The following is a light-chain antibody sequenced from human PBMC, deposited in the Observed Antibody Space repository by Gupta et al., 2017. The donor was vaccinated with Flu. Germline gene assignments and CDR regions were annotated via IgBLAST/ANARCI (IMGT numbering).Light chain of an antibody. CDR2: GGS. CDR1: QSLSSSY. CDR3: QQYESSPLT. Sequence: VLTQSPATLSLSPGERATLSCRASQSLSSSYFAWYQQKPGQAPRLLIYGGSSRATGTPDRFSGSGSGTDFTLTISRLEPEDFAVYYCQQYESSPLTFGPGTKVDV. V-gene: IGKV3-20*01. J-gene: IGKJ3*01.